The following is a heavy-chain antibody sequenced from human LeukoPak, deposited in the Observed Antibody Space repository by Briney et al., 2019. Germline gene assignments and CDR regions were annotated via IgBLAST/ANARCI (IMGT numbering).Heavy chain of an antibody. J-gene: IGHJ6*03. D-gene: IGHD2-2*01. V-gene: IGHV4-59*01. CDR1: GGSISSNY. Sequence: SETLSLTCTVSGGSISSNYWSWIREPPGRGLEWIGYIYYSGSTNYNPSLKSRVTISVDTSKNQFSLKLSSVTAADTAVYYCARGCPDIVVVPAGFPGYYYYMDVWGKGTTVTVSS. CDR3: ARGCPDIVVVPAGFPGYYYYMDV. CDR2: IYYSGST.